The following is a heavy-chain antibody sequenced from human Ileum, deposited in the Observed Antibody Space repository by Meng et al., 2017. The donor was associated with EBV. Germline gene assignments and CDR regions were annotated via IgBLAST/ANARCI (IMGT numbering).Heavy chain of an antibody. D-gene: IGHD1-7*01. CDR2: SNAGNSNT. Sequence: GCGVTKAGAALRVSFQALGKTFSSPYYVFHWVRQAPGQRPEWMGWSNAGNSNTKYAEQSRGRSTITRDTSTNTAYMEVSSLKSEDTAVYFCARGPLPVNWNYVPFDYWGQGTLVTVSS. CDR3: ARGPLPVNWNYVPFDY. CDR1: GKTFSSPYYV. J-gene: IGHJ4*02. V-gene: IGHV1-3*01.